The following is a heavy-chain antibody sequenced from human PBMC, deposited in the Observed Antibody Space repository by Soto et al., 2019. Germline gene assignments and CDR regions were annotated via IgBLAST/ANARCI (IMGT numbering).Heavy chain of an antibody. D-gene: IGHD2-2*01. CDR3: ARLVVVAPVANA. CDR1: GGSISYNSYY. Sequence: SETLSLTCSVSGGSISYNSYYWGWIRQPPGKGLEWVGGIFYTGTTYYSPSLKDRVTISVDTSKNSFSLNLTSVTAADTAVYFCARLVVVAPVANAWGQGTLVTVYS. V-gene: IGHV4-39*02. J-gene: IGHJ5*02. CDR2: IFYTGTT.